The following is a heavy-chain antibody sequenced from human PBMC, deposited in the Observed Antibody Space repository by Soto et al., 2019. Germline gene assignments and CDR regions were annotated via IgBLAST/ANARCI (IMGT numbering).Heavy chain of an antibody. Sequence: PGPTQVNHTLPLTLTCAFSGFSLSTSGVGVGWIRQPPGKALEWLALIYWDDDKRYSPSLKSRLTITKDTSKNQVVLTMTNMEPVDTATYYCAHSGPDDFWSGYYPYWGQGTLVTVSS. D-gene: IGHD3-3*01. CDR2: IYWDDDK. CDR1: GFSLSTSGVG. V-gene: IGHV2-5*02. CDR3: AHSGPDDFWSGYYPY. J-gene: IGHJ4*02.